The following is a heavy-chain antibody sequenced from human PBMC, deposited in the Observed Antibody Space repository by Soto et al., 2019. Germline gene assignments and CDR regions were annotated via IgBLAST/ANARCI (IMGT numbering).Heavy chain of an antibody. Sequence: QMQLQESGPGLVKPSQTLSLTCTVSGGSISSGDYYWSWIRQPPGKGLEWIGYIYYSGSTNYNPSLKSRVTISVDTSKNQFSLKLSSVTAADTAVYYCARVRGRLLRFDPWGQGTLFTVSS. CDR1: GGSISSGDYY. J-gene: IGHJ5*02. V-gene: IGHV4-30-4*01. CDR2: IYYSGST. D-gene: IGHD2-15*01. CDR3: ARVRGRLLRFDP.